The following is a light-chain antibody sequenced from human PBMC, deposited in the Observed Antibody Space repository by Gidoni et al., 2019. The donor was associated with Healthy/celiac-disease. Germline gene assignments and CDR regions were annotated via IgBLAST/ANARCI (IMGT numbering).Light chain of an antibody. V-gene: IGKV3-20*01. CDR2: GAS. CDR3: QQYGSSSIT. CDR1: QSVSSSY. Sequence: EIVLTQSPGTLSLSPGERATLSCRASQSVSSSYLAGYQQKPGQAPRLLIYGASSRATGIPDRFSGSGSGTDFTLTISRLEPEDVAVYYCQQYGSSSITFGQGTRLEIK. J-gene: IGKJ5*01.